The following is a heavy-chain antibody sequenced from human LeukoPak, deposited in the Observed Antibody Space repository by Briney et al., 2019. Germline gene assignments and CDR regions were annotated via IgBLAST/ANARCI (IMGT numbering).Heavy chain of an antibody. V-gene: IGHV4-34*01. CDR1: GGSFSGYY. D-gene: IGHD3-3*01. Sequence: SETLSLTCAVYGGSFSGYYWSWIRQPPGKGLEWIGEINHSGSTNYDPSLKSRVTISVDTSKNQFSLKLSSVTAADTAVYYCARYSQLVYDFWSGRRGFFDYWGQGTLVTVSS. CDR3: ARYSQLVYDFWSGRRGFFDY. J-gene: IGHJ4*02. CDR2: INHSGST.